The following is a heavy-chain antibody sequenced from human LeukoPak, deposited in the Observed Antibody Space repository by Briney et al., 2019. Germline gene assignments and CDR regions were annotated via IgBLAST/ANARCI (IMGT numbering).Heavy chain of an antibody. CDR3: ARSPRYSSLFFVDY. V-gene: IGHV1-2*02. Sequence: VASVKVSFKASGYTFTGYYMHWVRQAPGQGLEWMGWINPNSGGTNYAQKFQGRVTMTRDTSISTAYMELSRLRSDDTAVYYCARSPRYSSLFFVDYWGQGTLVTVSS. J-gene: IGHJ4*02. CDR2: INPNSGGT. D-gene: IGHD6-6*01. CDR1: GYTFTGYY.